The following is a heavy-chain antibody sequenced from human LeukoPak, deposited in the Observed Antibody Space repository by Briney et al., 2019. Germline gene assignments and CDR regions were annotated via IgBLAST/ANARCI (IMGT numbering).Heavy chain of an antibody. CDR1: DGSISSYY. V-gene: IGHV4-59*01. CDR3: ARAGTLQSNPSAFDI. J-gene: IGHJ3*02. D-gene: IGHD5-24*01. Sequence: SETLSLTCTVSDGSISSYYWSWIRQPPGKGLEWIGYIYYSGSTSYNPSLRSRVTISVDTSKNQFSLKLYSVTAADTAVYYCARAGTLQSNPSAFDIWGQGTMVTVSS. CDR2: IYYSGST.